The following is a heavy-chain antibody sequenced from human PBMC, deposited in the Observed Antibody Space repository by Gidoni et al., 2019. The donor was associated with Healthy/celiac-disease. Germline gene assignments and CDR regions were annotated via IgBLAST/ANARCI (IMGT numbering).Heavy chain of an antibody. V-gene: IGHV3-30*18. CDR3: AKDPNYYGSGSTGV. Sequence: QVQLVESGGGVVQPGRSLRLSCAASGFTFSSYGMHWVRQAPGKGLEWVAVISYDGSNKYYADSVKGRFTISRDNSKNTLYLQMNSLRAEDTAVYYCAKDPNYYGSGSTGVWGQGTLVTVSS. CDR2: ISYDGSNK. CDR1: GFTFSSYG. J-gene: IGHJ4*02. D-gene: IGHD3-10*01.